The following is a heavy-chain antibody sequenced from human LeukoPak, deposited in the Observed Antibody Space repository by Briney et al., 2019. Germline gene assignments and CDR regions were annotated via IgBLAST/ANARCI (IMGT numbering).Heavy chain of an antibody. CDR1: GFTFSSYS. J-gene: IGHJ3*02. D-gene: IGHD6-19*01. Sequence: PGGSLRLSCAASGFTFSSYSMNWVRQAPGKGLELVSSISSSSSYIYYADSVKGRFTISRDNAKNSLYLQMNSLRAEDTAVYYCASWENGGGWYDAFDIWGQGTMVTVSS. CDR2: ISSSSSYI. V-gene: IGHV3-21*01. CDR3: ASWENGGGWYDAFDI.